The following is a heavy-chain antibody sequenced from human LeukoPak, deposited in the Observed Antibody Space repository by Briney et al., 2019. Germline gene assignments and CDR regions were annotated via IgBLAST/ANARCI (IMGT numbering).Heavy chain of an antibody. CDR1: GFIFRSYS. CDR3: SRDSSRWSHGGYYFDS. CDR2: ISGSSSYI. V-gene: IGHV3-21*01. J-gene: IGHJ4*02. D-gene: IGHD6-19*01. Sequence: PGGSLRLSCAASGFIFRSYSMNWVRQAPGKGLEWVSSISGSSSYIYWADSMKGRFTISRDNAKNSLYLQMNSLRVEDTAVYYCSRDSSRWSHGGYYFDSWGQGTLVTVSS.